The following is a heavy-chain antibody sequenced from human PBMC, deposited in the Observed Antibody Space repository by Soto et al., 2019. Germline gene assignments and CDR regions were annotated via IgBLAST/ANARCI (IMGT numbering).Heavy chain of an antibody. CDR2: IKQDGSEK. Sequence: GGSLRLSCAASGFTFISYWMSWVRQAPGKGLEWVANIKQDGSEKYYVDSVKGRFTISRDNAKNSLYLQMNSLRAEDTAVYYCASFSTYYYYMDVWGKGTTVTVSS. V-gene: IGHV3-7*01. D-gene: IGHD2-2*01. CDR1: GFTFISYW. CDR3: ASFSTYYYYMDV. J-gene: IGHJ6*03.